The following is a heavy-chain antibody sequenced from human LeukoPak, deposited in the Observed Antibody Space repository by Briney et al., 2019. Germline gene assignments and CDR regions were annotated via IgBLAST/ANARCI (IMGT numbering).Heavy chain of an antibody. CDR1: GGSVSSGSYY. Sequence: SETLSLTCTVSGGSVSSGSYYWSWIRQPPGKGLEWIGYIYYSGSTNYNPSLKSRVTISVDTSKNQFSLKLSSVTAADTAVYYCARFARVPDSWGQGILVTVSS. CDR3: ARFARVPDS. V-gene: IGHV4-61*01. J-gene: IGHJ4*02. CDR2: IYYSGST. D-gene: IGHD2-21*01.